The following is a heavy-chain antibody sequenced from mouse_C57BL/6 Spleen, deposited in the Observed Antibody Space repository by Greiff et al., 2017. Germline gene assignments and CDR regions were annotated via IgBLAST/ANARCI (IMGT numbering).Heavy chain of an antibody. D-gene: IGHD1-1*01. CDR1: GFTFSSYT. V-gene: IGHV5-9*01. J-gene: IGHJ4*01. Sequence: EVQGVESGGGLVKPGGSLKLSCAASGFTFSSYTMSWVRQTPEKRLEWVATISGGGGNTYYPDSVKGRFTISRDNAKNTLYLQMSSLRSEDTALYYCARHSDYGSNHYYAMDYWGQGTSVTVSS. CDR3: ARHSDYGSNHYYAMDY. CDR2: ISGGGGNT.